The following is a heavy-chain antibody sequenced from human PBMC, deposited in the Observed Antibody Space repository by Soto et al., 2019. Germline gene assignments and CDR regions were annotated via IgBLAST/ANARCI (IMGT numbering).Heavy chain of an antibody. CDR2: IKSKKDGGAT. D-gene: IGHD3-22*01. CDR1: GFTFINAW. CDR3: TTDYYDATGYYGYFQY. V-gene: IGHV3-15*01. J-gene: IGHJ1*01. Sequence: PGGSLRLSCASSGFTFINAWMSWVRQAPGKGLEWVGRIKSKKDGGATDFAAPVKGRFAISRDDSKNTLYLQMNSLKTEDTAVYFCTTDYYDATGYYGYFQYWGQGTLVTVSS.